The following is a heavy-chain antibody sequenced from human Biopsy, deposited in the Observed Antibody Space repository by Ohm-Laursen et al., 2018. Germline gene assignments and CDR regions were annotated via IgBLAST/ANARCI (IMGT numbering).Heavy chain of an antibody. CDR3: GNEVHGRDY. Sequence: SDTLSLTWEVYGKTFSDYYWSWIRQPPGKGLEWIGQINQSGRTNYNPPLKSRVNISADKSNNRFSLKLTSVTSADTAVYFCGNEVHGRDYWGLGALVTVSS. J-gene: IGHJ4*02. CDR2: INQSGRT. V-gene: IGHV4-34*08. CDR1: GKTFSDYY. D-gene: IGHD2-15*01.